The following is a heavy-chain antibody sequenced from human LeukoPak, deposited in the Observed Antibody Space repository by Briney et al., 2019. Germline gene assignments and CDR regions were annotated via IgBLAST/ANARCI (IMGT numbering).Heavy chain of an antibody. V-gene: IGHV4-59*08. D-gene: IGHD3-9*01. J-gene: IGHJ6*02. CDR2: IDYSGST. CDR3: AMGGLYFGGN. CDR1: GGSISTFY. Sequence: SETLSLTCAVSGGSISTFYWSWIRQPPGKGLEWIGYIDYSGSTNYNPSLKSRVTTSVDTSKNQISLKLSSVTAADTAVYYCAMGGLYFGGNWGQGTTVTVSS.